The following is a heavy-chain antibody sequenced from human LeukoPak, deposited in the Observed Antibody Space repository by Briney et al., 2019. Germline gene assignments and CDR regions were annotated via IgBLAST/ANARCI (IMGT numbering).Heavy chain of an antibody. CDR1: GFTLSSYA. J-gene: IGHJ6*02. V-gene: IGHV3-21*01. CDR3: ARASAGGSGMDV. CDR2: ISSSSSYI. D-gene: IGHD4-23*01. Sequence: NPGGSLSLSCAASGFTLSSYAMHWVRQAPGKGLEWVSSISSSSSYIYYADSVKGRFTISRDNAKNSLYLQMNSLRAEDTAVYYCARASAGGSGMDVWGQGTTVTVSS.